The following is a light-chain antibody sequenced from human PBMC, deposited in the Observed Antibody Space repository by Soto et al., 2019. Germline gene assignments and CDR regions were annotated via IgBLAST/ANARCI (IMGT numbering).Light chain of an antibody. CDR1: QSVSNNY. V-gene: IGKV3-20*01. Sequence: EIVLTQSPGTLSLSPGERATLSCRASQSVSNNYLAWYQQKPGQSPSLLIYDSSNRATGIPARFSGSGSGTDFTLTISSLQAEDVAVYYCQQYYSTCWTFGQGTKVDIK. CDR3: QQYYSTCWT. CDR2: DSS. J-gene: IGKJ1*01.